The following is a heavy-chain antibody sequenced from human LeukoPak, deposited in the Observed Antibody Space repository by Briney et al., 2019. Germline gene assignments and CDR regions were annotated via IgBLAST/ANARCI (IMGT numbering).Heavy chain of an antibody. CDR2: IKQDESEK. CDR1: GFTFSSYW. Sequence: PGGSLRLSCAASGFTFSSYWMTWVRQAPGKGLEWVANIKQDESEKYYVDSVKGRFTISRDNAKNSLYLQINSLRAEDTAVYYCARSSYSSSSSVWGQGTMVTVSS. CDR3: ARSSYSSSSSV. V-gene: IGHV3-7*03. D-gene: IGHD6-6*01. J-gene: IGHJ3*01.